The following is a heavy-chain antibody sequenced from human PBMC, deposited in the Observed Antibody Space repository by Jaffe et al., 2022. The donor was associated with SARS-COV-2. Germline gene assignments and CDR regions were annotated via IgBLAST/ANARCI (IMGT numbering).Heavy chain of an antibody. CDR2: INWNSGTI. V-gene: IGHV3-9*01. CDR1: GFTFDDYA. CDR3: TKDSNAAPGGRFGN. J-gene: IGHJ4*02. Sequence: EVQLVESGGDLVQPGRSLRLSCKASGFTFDDYAMHWVRQPPGKGLEWVSGINWNSGTISYAASVKGRFTISRDNAKNSLYLQMNSLRREDTAFYYCTKDSNAAPGGRFGNWGQGTLVTVSS. D-gene: IGHD2-15*01.